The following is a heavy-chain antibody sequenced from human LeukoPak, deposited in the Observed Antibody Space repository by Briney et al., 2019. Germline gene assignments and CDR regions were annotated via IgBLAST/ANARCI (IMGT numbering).Heavy chain of an antibody. D-gene: IGHD1-26*01. Sequence: GGSLRLSCAASGFTFSSMNWVRQAPAKGLEWVSAISSSSSYIYYADSVKGRFTISRDNAKNSLYLQMNSLRAEDTAVYYCARPRVGATNFLDYWGQGTLVTVSS. J-gene: IGHJ4*02. CDR2: ISSSSSYI. CDR1: GFTFSS. CDR3: ARPRVGATNFLDY. V-gene: IGHV3-21*01.